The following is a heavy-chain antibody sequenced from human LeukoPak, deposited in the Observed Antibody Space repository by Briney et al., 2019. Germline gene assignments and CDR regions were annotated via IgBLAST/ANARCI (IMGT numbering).Heavy chain of an antibody. CDR1: GGSISSGGYY. D-gene: IGHD4/OR15-4a*01. CDR2: IYYSGST. Sequence: SQTLSLTCTVSGGSISSGGYYWRWIRQHPGKGLEWIGYIYYSGSTYYNPSLKSRVTISVDTSKNQFSLKLSSVTAADTAVYYRARGEGYGDALDYWGQGTLVTVSS. CDR3: ARGEGYGDALDY. J-gene: IGHJ4*02. V-gene: IGHV4-31*03.